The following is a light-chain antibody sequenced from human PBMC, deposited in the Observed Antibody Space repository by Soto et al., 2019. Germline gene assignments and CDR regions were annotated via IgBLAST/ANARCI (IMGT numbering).Light chain of an antibody. J-gene: IGKJ5*01. Sequence: VLTQSPATLSLSPGEGATLSWRASQSIHTSLAWYQQKSGKPPRLVIYDSTLRANGVPDRFGGSRSGTEFTLTINSLEPEDFAVYYCQQRNVWPPITFGQGTRLEIK. CDR3: QQRNVWPPIT. CDR2: DST. CDR1: QSIHTS. V-gene: IGKV3-11*01.